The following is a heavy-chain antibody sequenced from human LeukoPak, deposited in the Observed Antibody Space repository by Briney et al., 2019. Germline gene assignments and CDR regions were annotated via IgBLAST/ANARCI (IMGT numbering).Heavy chain of an antibody. J-gene: IGHJ4*02. CDR2: IVVSGGGT. V-gene: IGHV3-23*01. D-gene: IGHD3-10*01. CDR3: ATVRVGEYGLGNYYLDY. CDR1: GLTSSTHA. Sequence: GGSLRLSCAASGLTSSTHAMTWVRQAPGRGLEWVAAIVVSGGGTFYADSVKGRFTISGDTSRSTLYLQMASLRDEDTAVYYCATVRVGEYGLGNYYLDYWGQGTLVTVAS.